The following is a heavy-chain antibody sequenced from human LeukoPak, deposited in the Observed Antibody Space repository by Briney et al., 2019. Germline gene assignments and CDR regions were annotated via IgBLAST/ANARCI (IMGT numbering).Heavy chain of an antibody. V-gene: IGHV4-59*01. CDR1: GGSISSYY. CDR3: ARGVSVEMATITDYFDY. CDR2: IYYSGST. D-gene: IGHD5-24*01. J-gene: IGHJ4*02. Sequence: SETLSLTCTVSGGSISSYYWSWIRQPPGKGLEWIGYIYYSGSTNYNPSLKSRVTISVDTSKNQFSLKLSSVTAADTAVYYCARGVSVEMATITDYFDYWGQGTLVTVSS.